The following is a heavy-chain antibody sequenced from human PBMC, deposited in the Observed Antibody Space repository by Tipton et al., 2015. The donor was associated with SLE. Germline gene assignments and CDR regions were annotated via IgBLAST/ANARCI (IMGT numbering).Heavy chain of an antibody. D-gene: IGHD3-10*02. CDR3: ARGDYVGYYLDY. CDR2: IWYDGSNK. CDR1: GFTFSSYG. J-gene: IGHJ4*02. Sequence: RSLRLSCAASGFTFSSYGMHWVRQAPGKGLEWVAVIWYDGSNKYYADSVQGRFTISRDNAKNTLYLLLNSLRAEDTAVYYCARGDYVGYYLDYWGQGTLVTVSS. V-gene: IGHV3-33*01.